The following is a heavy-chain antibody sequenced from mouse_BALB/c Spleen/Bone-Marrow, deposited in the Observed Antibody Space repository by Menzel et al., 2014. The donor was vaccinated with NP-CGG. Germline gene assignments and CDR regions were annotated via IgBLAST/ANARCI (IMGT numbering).Heavy chain of an antibody. Sequence: QVQLQQSGAELARPGASVKMSCKASGYTFTSYTMHWVKQRPGQGLEWIGYINPSSGYTNYNQKFKDKATLTADKSSNTAYMQLSSLTSEDSAVYYCARSMNYDEVDYWGQGTTLTVSS. J-gene: IGHJ2*01. D-gene: IGHD2-4*01. CDR3: ARSMNYDEVDY. CDR2: INPSSGYT. V-gene: IGHV1-4*01. CDR1: GYTFTSYT.